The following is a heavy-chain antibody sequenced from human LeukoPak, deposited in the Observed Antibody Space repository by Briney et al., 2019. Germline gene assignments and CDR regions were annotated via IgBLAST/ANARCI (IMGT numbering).Heavy chain of an antibody. D-gene: IGHD3-22*01. V-gene: IGHV1-69*13. CDR3: ARVSPPDKYDSSGYSLSPPHFDY. Sequence: SVKVSCKASGGTFSSYAISWVRQAPGQGLEWMGGIIPIFGTANYAQKFQGRVTITADESTSTAYMELSSLRSEDTAVYYCARVSPPDKYDSSGYSLSPPHFDYWGQGTLVTVSS. J-gene: IGHJ4*02. CDR1: GGTFSSYA. CDR2: IIPIFGTA.